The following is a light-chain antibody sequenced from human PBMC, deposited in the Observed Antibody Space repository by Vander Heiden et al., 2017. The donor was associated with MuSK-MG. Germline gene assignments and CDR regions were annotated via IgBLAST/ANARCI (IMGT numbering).Light chain of an antibody. CDR1: QSISSW. CDR2: KAS. J-gene: IGKJ1*01. Sequence: DIQMTHAPSTLSASVGDRVTITCRASQSISSWLAWDQQKPGKAPKLLMYKASSLESGVPSRFSGSGSGTEFTLTINSLQPDDFATYFCQQEKSFPWTFGQGTKVEIK. CDR3: QQEKSFPWT. V-gene: IGKV1-5*03.